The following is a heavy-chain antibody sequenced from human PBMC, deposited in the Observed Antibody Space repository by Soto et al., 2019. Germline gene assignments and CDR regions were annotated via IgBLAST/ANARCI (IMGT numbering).Heavy chain of an antibody. Sequence: QVQLVQSGAEVKKPGASVKVSCKASGYTFTNYGISWVRQSPGQGLDWMGWISASNGNTNYAQKLQGRVPLTTYTSRSTDYMDLGRLSSDDTAVDYGVRAATQQRARLDPWGHGTLVHVSA. CDR1: GYTFTNYG. V-gene: IGHV1-18*01. D-gene: IGHD6-25*01. CDR3: VRAATQQRARLDP. J-gene: IGHJ5*02. CDR2: ISASNGNT.